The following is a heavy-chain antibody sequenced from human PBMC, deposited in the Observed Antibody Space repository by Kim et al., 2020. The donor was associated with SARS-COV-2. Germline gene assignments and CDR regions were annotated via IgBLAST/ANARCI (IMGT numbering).Heavy chain of an antibody. D-gene: IGHD6-13*01. V-gene: IGHV3-23*01. CDR3: AKGAAYYYHYGMDD. CDR2: LSGSGDTI. J-gene: IGHJ6*02. CDR1: GFTFSSYA. Sequence: GGSLRLSCATSGFTFSSYAMNWVRQAPGEGLEWISALSGSGDTIYYADSVKGRFTISRDNSKTTLFLQMNSLRAEDTAVYYCAKGAAYYYHYGMDDWGEG.